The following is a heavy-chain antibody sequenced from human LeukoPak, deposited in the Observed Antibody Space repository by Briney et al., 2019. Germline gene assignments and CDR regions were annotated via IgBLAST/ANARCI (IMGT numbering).Heavy chain of an antibody. Sequence: PSETLSLTCTVSGASISSYYWSWIRQTPRNGLEWIGSIYNAGNINYKPSLKSRVTISMDTSKSHFSLSLTSVTAADTAVYFCARASDIAVTGFDCWGQGLLVTVSS. CDR3: ARASDIAVTGFDC. J-gene: IGHJ4*02. V-gene: IGHV4-59*01. CDR1: GASISSYY. D-gene: IGHD6-19*01. CDR2: IYNAGNI.